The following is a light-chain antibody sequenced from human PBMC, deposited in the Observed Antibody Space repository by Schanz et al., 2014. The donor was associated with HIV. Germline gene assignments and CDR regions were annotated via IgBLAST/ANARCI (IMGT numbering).Light chain of an antibody. Sequence: EILMTQSPVNLSVSPGESATLSCRASQSVSTNLAWYQQKRDQPPRLVIYATSTRAAGIPDRFSGTGSGTDFTLTISRVEPEDYAVYFCQQYGSPPWTFGQGTKVEVK. CDR3: QQYGSPPWT. CDR1: QSVSTN. V-gene: IGKV3-20*01. CDR2: ATS. J-gene: IGKJ1*01.